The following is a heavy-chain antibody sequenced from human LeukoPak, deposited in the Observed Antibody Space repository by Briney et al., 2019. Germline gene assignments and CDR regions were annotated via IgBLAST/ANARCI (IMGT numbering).Heavy chain of an antibody. CDR3: AKGAGGFSYYNWFDP. Sequence: SQTLSLTCTVSGVSISSGSYYWSWIRQPAGKGLEWIGRIYTSGSTNYNPSLKSRVTISVDTSKNQFSLKLASVTAADTAIYYCAKGAGGFSYYNWFDPWGQGTLVTVSS. D-gene: IGHD5-18*01. J-gene: IGHJ5*02. CDR1: GVSISSGSYY. CDR2: IYTSGST. V-gene: IGHV4-61*02.